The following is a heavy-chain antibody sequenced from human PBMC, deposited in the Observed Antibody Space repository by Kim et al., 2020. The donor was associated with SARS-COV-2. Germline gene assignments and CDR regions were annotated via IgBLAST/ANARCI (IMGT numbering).Heavy chain of an antibody. V-gene: IGHV3-20*01. CDR3: ARGSTVTTWLSTPFDY. Sequence: SVKGRFTISRDNDKNSLYLQMNSLRAEDTALYHCARGSTVTTWLSTPFDYWGQGTLVTVSS. J-gene: IGHJ4*02. D-gene: IGHD4-17*01.